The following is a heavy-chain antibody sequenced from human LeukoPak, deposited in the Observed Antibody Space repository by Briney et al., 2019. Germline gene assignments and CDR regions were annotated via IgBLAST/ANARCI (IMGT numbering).Heavy chain of an antibody. CDR2: IYPGDSDT. CDR3: ARHPPRLYCSGGSCSNWFDP. Sequence: GESLKISCKGSGYSFTSYWIGWVRPMPGKGLEWMGIIYPGDSDTRYSPSFQGQVTISADKSISTAYLQWSSLKASDTAMYYCARHPPRLYCSGGSCSNWFDPWGQGTLVTVSS. J-gene: IGHJ5*02. D-gene: IGHD2-15*01. CDR1: GYSFTSYW. V-gene: IGHV5-51*01.